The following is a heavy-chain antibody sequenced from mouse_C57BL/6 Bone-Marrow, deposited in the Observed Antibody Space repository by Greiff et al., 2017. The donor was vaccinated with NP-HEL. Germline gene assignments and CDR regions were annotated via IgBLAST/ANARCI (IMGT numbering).Heavy chain of an antibody. D-gene: IGHD1-1*01. J-gene: IGHJ1*03. CDR3: ARKVVRYFDV. CDR1: GYTFTDYN. CDR2: INPNNGGT. Sequence: VQLKESGPELVKPGASVKIPCKASGYTFTDYNMDWVKQSHGKSLEWIGDINPNNGGTIYNQKFKGKATLTVDKSSSTAYMELRSLTSEDTAVYYCARKVVRYFDVWGTGTTVTVSS. V-gene: IGHV1-18*01.